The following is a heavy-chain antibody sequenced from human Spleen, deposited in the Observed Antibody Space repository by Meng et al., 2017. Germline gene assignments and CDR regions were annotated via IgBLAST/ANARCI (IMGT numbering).Heavy chain of an antibody. CDR3: ARVWATRQVVLCY. D-gene: IGHD2/OR15-2a*01. V-gene: IGHV1-2*06. J-gene: IGHJ4*02. CDR2: INPDNGDT. Sequence: QVHLVQSGDEVKNLGASVQFSCEASGYTITGYYLDWVRQAPGQGREGMGRINPDNGDTNFALKFQGRVNMTRDTSIRTVYMEVNSLSSDDTAVYYCARVWATRQVVLCYWGQGTLVTVSS. CDR1: GYTITGYY.